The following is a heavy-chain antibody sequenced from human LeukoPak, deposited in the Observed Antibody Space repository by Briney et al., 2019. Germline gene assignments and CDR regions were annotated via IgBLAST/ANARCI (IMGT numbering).Heavy chain of an antibody. CDR2: ISSSAKYK. J-gene: IGHJ4*02. Sequence: GGSLRLSCAASGFTFDDFSMNWFRQAPGKGLEWVSSISSSAKYKYYADSVKGRFTISRDNARSSLSLQMDSLRPEDTAVYDCARGRGNWDLYYFDYWGQGTLVTVSS. V-gene: IGHV3-21*01. CDR3: ARGRGNWDLYYFDY. D-gene: IGHD7-27*01. CDR1: GFTFDDFS.